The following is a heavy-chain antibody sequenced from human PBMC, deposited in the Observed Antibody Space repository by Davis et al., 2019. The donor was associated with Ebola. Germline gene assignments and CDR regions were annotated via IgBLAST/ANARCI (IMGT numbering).Heavy chain of an antibody. V-gene: IGHV1-46*01. CDR1: GYRFTSYY. Sequence: ASVTVSCKASGYRFTSYYMHWVRQAPGQGLEWMGIINPITGGTSYAQNFQVRVNMTRDTSTSTVYMELSSLGSEDTAVYYCAREGGRYYDSSGYVFDIWGQGTMVKVSS. D-gene: IGHD3-22*01. J-gene: IGHJ3*02. CDR2: INPITGGT. CDR3: AREGGRYYDSSGYVFDI.